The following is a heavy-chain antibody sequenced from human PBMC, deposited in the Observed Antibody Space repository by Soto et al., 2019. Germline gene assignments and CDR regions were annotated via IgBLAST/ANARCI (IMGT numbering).Heavy chain of an antibody. V-gene: IGHV3-11*01. J-gene: IGHJ6*02. Sequence: QVQLVQSGAEVKKPGASVKVSCKASGYTFSDYYMSWIRQAPGKGLEWVSYISSSGSTIYYADSVKGRFTISRDNAKNSLYLQMNSLRAEDTAVYYCARDSRVVAATGYCYGMDVWGQGTTVTVSS. CDR3: ARDSRVVAATGYCYGMDV. D-gene: IGHD2-15*01. CDR2: ISSSGSTI. CDR1: GYTFSDYY.